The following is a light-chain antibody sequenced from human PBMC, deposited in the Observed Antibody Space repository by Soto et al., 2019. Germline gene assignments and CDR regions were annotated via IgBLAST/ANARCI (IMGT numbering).Light chain of an antibody. CDR2: EVS. Sequence: QSALTQPASVSGSPGQSITISCPGTTSDVGGYNYVSWYQQHPGKAPKLMIYEVSNRPSGVSNSFSGSKSVNTAALTISGRQPDDEADYYCSSYTSSTTLVFGGGTKLTVL. CDR1: TSDVGGYNY. CDR3: SSYTSSTTLV. V-gene: IGLV2-14*01. J-gene: IGLJ2*01.